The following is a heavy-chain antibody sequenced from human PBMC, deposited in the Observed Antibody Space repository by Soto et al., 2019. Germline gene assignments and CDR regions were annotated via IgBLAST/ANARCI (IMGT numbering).Heavy chain of an antibody. CDR1: GFTFDDYS. D-gene: IGHD1-1*01. J-gene: IGHJ3*02. CDR3: ARPNIQYDWNDGFEI. Sequence: QVQLVESAGGVVQPGRSLRLSCAAFGFTFDDYSMHWVRQAPGKGLEWVALISYEGSNKYYADSVKGRFTISRDNAKNTLFLEVNSLRTADTAVYYWARPNIQYDWNDGFEIWGQGKMVTVSS. CDR2: ISYEGSNK. V-gene: IGHV3-30-3*01.